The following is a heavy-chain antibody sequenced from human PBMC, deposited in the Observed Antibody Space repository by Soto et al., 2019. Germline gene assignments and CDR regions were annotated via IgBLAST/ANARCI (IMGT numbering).Heavy chain of an antibody. D-gene: IGHD3-22*01. Sequence: GGSLRLSCAASGFTFSRVWMSWVRQAPGKGLEWVANIKPDGSEKWYVDSVKGRYTISRDNAKNSLYLQVNSLRAEDTAIYYCARGDYYDSSGPFSDAFDIWGQGTMVTVSS. V-gene: IGHV3-7*04. J-gene: IGHJ3*02. CDR3: ARGDYYDSSGPFSDAFDI. CDR2: IKPDGSEK. CDR1: GFTFSRVW.